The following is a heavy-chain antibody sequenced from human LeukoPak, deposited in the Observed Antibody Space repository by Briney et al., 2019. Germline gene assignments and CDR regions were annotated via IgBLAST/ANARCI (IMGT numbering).Heavy chain of an antibody. J-gene: IGHJ4*02. D-gene: IGHD6-19*01. CDR2: ISYDGSNK. Sequence: GGSLRLSCSASGFTCSSYARHWVRQAPGNGLEWGAVISYDGSNKYYADSVKGRFTTSRYNSKNTLYLQMNSLRAEDTAVYYCARDQVAVAGSFDYWGPGTLVTVSS. CDR1: GFTCSSYA. CDR3: ARDQVAVAGSFDY. V-gene: IGHV3-30*01.